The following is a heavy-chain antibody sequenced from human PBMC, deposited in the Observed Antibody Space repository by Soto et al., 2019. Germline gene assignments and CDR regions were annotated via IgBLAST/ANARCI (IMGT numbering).Heavy chain of an antibody. Sequence: ETLSLTCAVYGGSFSGYYWSWIRQPPGKGLEWIGEINHSGSTNYNPSLKSRVTISVDTSKNQFSLKLSSVTAADTAVYYCARGWVTTYYDFWSGHNWFDPWGQGTLVTVSS. CDR3: ARGWVTTYYDFWSGHNWFDP. CDR2: INHSGST. J-gene: IGHJ5*02. V-gene: IGHV4-34*01. CDR1: GGSFSGYY. D-gene: IGHD3-3*01.